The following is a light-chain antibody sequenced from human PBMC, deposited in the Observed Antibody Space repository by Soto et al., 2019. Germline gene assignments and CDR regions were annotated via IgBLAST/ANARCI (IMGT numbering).Light chain of an antibody. CDR3: QAWDSSTVV. CDR2: QDK. V-gene: IGLV3-1*01. J-gene: IGLJ2*01. CDR1: KLGDKY. Sequence: SYELTQPPSVSVSPGQTASITCSGDKLGDKYTCWYQLKPGQSPVLVIYQDKKRPSGIPERFSGSNSGNTATLTISGTQAMDEADYYCQAWDSSTVVFGGGTQLTVL.